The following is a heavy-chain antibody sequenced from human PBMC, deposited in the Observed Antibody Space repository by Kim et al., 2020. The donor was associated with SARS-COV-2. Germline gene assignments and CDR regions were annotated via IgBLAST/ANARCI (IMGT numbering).Heavy chain of an antibody. CDR2: IYYSGST. J-gene: IGHJ4*02. V-gene: IGHV4-39*01. Sequence: SETLSLTCTVSGGSISSSSYYWGWIRQPPGKGLEWIGSIYYSGSTYYNPSLKSRVTISVDPSKNQFSLKLSSVTAADTAVYYCASHYYDSSGSYSPYYWGQGTLVTVSS. CDR1: GGSISSSSYY. CDR3: ASHYYDSSGSYSPYY. D-gene: IGHD3-22*01.